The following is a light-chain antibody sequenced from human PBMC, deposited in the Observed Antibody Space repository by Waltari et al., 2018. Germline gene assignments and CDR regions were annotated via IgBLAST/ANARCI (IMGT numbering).Light chain of an antibody. CDR3: HSRDASGSGGA. J-gene: IGLJ2*01. CDR1: SLRSYY. V-gene: IGLV3-19*01. CDR2: AKN. Sequence: TQDPAVSVAMGQTVRITCQGDSLRSYYASWYQPRPGQAPILVMYAKNSRPSGVPDRFSGSSSDDTASLTITGAQAEDEAYYYCHSRDASGSGGAFGGGTKLTVL.